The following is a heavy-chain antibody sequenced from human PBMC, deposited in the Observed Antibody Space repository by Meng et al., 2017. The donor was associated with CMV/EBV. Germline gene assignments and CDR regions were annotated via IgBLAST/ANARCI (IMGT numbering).Heavy chain of an antibody. CDR2: IKSKTDGGTT. J-gene: IGHJ6*02. CDR3: TTDQQSTSGDYLLGDYSYGMDV. V-gene: IGHV3-15*01. CDR1: GFTLSNAW. D-gene: IGHD4-17*01. Sequence: GASLRLSCAASGFTLSNAWMSWVRQAPGKGLEWVGRIKSKTDGGTTDYAARVKGGFTISSDDSKTTLYLQMNSLKTEDTAVYYCTTDQQSTSGDYLLGDYSYGMDVWGQGTTVTVSS.